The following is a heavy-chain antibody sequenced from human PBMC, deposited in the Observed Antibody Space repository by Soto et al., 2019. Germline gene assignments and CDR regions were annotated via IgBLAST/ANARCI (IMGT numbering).Heavy chain of an antibody. V-gene: IGHV4-39*01. D-gene: IGHD6-13*01. CDR2: IYYSGST. CDR3: ARNGASIAAAQGWFAP. Sequence: SETLSLTCTVSGGSISSSSYYWGWIRQPPGKGLEWIGSIYYSGSTYYNPSLKSRVTISVDTSKNQFSLKLSSVTAADTAVYYCARNGASIAAAQGWFAPWGQGTLVTVSS. CDR1: GGSISSSSYY. J-gene: IGHJ5*02.